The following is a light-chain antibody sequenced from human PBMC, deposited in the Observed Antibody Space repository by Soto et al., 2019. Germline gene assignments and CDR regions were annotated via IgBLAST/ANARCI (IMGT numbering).Light chain of an antibody. CDR1: NIGRKS. J-gene: IGLJ3*02. CDR3: QVWDSTNDHVV. CDR2: YDV. V-gene: IGLV3-21*04. Sequence: SYELTQPPSVSVAPGKTARFTCGGNNIGRKSVHWYQQKPGQAPVMVINYDVDRPSGIPERFSGSNSGNTATLTISRVEAGDEADYYCQVWDSTNDHVVFGGGTKLTVL.